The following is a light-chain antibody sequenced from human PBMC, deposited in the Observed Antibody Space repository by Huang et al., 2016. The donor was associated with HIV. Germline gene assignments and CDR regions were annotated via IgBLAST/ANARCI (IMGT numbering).Light chain of an antibody. J-gene: IGKJ3*01. CDR3: QQRSSWPPFT. V-gene: IGKV3-11*01. Sequence: EIVLTQSPATLSLSPGERATLSCRASQRISNYLAWYQQRPGQAPRLLIYDASNRATGIPARCSGSGSGTDFTLTISGLEPEDFAVYYCQQRSSWPPFTFGPGTKVDI. CDR2: DAS. CDR1: QRISNY.